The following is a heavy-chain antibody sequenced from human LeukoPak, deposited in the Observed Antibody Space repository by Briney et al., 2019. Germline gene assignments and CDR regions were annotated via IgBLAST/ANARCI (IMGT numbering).Heavy chain of an antibody. V-gene: IGHV4-34*01. J-gene: IGHJ4*02. Sequence: SETLSLTCAVYGGSFSGYYWSWIRQPPGKGLEWIGEINHSGSTNYDPSLKSRVTISVDTSKNQLSLKLSSVTAADTAVYYCARRGFDYWGQGTLVTVSS. CDR3: ARRGFDY. CDR1: GGSFSGYY. CDR2: INHSGST.